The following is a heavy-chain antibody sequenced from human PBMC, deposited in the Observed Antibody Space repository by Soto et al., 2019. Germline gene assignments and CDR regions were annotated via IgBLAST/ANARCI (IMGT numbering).Heavy chain of an antibody. D-gene: IGHD3-10*01. Sequence: ASVKVSCKASGYTFTSYYIHWVRQAPGQGLEWMGIINPSGGSTSYAQKFQGRVTMTRDTSTSTVYMELSSLRSEDTAVYYCARERTYGSGTRIPFDYWGQGTLVTVSS. V-gene: IGHV1-46*03. CDR3: ARERTYGSGTRIPFDY. J-gene: IGHJ4*02. CDR2: INPSGGST. CDR1: GYTFTSYY.